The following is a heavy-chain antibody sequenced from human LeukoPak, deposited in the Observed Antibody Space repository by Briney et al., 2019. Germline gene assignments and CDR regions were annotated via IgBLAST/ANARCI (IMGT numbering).Heavy chain of an antibody. Sequence: GGSLRLSCAASGFTFSSYGMHWVRQAPGKGLEWVALIWYDGSSKYYTDSVKGRLTISRDNSKNTLYLQMNSLRAEDTAIYYCAREGPRGNSQFDYWGQGTLVTVSS. CDR3: AREGPRGNSQFDY. CDR2: IWYDGSSK. V-gene: IGHV3-33*01. J-gene: IGHJ4*02. D-gene: IGHD2/OR15-2a*01. CDR1: GFTFSSYG.